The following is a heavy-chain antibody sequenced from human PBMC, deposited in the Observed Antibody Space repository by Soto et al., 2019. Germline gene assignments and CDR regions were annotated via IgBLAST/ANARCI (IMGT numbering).Heavy chain of an antibody. CDR2: IWYDGSNK. D-gene: IGHD2-15*01. Sequence: GGSLRLSCAATGFTFSSYGMHWVRQAPGKGLEWVAVIWYDGSNKYYADSVKGRFTISRDDSKNTLYLQMNSLRAEDTAVYYCARDPCSGGSCYPPTGMDVWGQGTTVTVSS. CDR3: ARDPCSGGSCYPPTGMDV. J-gene: IGHJ6*02. CDR1: GFTFSSYG. V-gene: IGHV3-33*01.